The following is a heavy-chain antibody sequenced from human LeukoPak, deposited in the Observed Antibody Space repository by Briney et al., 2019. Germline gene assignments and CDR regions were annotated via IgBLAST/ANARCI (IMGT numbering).Heavy chain of an antibody. CDR1: GYTFTGFY. Sequence: GASVKVSCKASGYTFTGFYMHWVRQAPGQGLEWMGWINPNSADTDYAQKFLGRVTMTRDTSISTIYMELTRLRSDGTALYYCARWDGYSSSPDYWGQGTLVTVSS. D-gene: IGHD6-13*01. V-gene: IGHV1-2*02. J-gene: IGHJ4*02. CDR2: INPNSADT. CDR3: ARWDGYSSSPDY.